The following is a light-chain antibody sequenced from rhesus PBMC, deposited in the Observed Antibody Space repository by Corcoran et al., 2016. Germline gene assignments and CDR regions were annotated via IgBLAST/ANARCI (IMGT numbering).Light chain of an antibody. CDR2: KES. CDR3: QYGYGILT. Sequence: DIQMTQSPSSLSASVGDRVTITCRASQEISNNLAWYQQKPGKVPKLLIYKESTLQSGIPSSFSGGGSGPDFTLTISSLQPEAFATYCCQYGYGILTFGPGTKLDIK. CDR1: QEISNN. V-gene: IGKV1-25*01. J-gene: IGKJ3*01.